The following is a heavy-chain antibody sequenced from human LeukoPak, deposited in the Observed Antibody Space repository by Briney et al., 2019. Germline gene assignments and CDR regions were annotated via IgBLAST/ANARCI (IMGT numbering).Heavy chain of an antibody. CDR2: ISGSGGST. CDR3: AKTYYYDSSGYYYRYFDY. D-gene: IGHD3-22*01. Sequence: GGSLRLSCAASGXTFSSYAMSWVRQAPGKGLEWVSAISGSGGSTYYADSVKGRFTISRDNSKNTLYLQMNSLRAEDTAVYYCAKTYYYDSSGYYYRYFDYWGQGTLVTVSS. CDR1: GXTFSSYA. J-gene: IGHJ4*02. V-gene: IGHV3-23*01.